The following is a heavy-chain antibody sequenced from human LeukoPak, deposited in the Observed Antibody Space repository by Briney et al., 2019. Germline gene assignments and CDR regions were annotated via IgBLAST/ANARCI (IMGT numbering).Heavy chain of an antibody. Sequence: GESLKISCKGSGYTFTSYWIGWVRQMPGKGLELMGIIYPGDSDTRYSPSFQGQVTISADKSISTAYLQWSSLRASDTAMYYCARHFFTGTFDYWGQGTLVTVSS. CDR1: GYTFTSYW. V-gene: IGHV5-51*01. J-gene: IGHJ4*02. D-gene: IGHD4-17*01. CDR3: ARHFFTGTFDY. CDR2: IYPGDSDT.